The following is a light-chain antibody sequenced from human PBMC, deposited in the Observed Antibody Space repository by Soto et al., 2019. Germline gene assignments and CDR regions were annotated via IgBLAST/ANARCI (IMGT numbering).Light chain of an antibody. J-gene: IGLJ1*01. CDR1: SSDIGAYDY. CDR2: RGS. V-gene: IGLV2-14*01. CDR3: SSYTRTGSLYV. Sequence: QSVLTQPTSLSGSPGQSTTISCTGTSSDIGAYDYVSWYQQHPGKAPKLLIYRGSNRPSGVSNRFSGSESGNTASLTISGLQAEDETYYYCSSYTRTGSLYVFGTGTKVTVL.